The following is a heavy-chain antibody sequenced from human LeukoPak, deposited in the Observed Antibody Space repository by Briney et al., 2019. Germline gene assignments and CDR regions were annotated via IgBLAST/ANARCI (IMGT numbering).Heavy chain of an antibody. CDR1: GFTFSDYY. CDR3: ARARGFITMIVGGYYFDY. CDR2: ISSSGSTI. J-gene: IGHJ4*02. D-gene: IGHD3-22*01. V-gene: IGHV3-11*01. Sequence: GGSLRLSCAASGFTFSDYYMSWIRQAPGKGLEWVSYISSSGSTIYYADSVKGRFTISRDNAKNSLYLQMNSLRAEDTAVYYCARARGFITMIVGGYYFDYWGQGTLVTVSS.